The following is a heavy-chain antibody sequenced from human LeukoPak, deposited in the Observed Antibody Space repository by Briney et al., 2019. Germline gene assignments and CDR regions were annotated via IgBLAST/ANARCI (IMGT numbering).Heavy chain of an antibody. J-gene: IGHJ5*02. CDR2: INTNAGNP. Sequence: GASVKVSCKASGYMFTNYAMNWVRQAPGQGLEWMGRINTNAGNPTYAQGFTGRFVFSLDTSVSTAYLQISSLKAEDTAVYYCAKVFVDLEWSNWFDPWGQGTLVTVSS. D-gene: IGHD3-3*01. V-gene: IGHV7-4-1*02. CDR1: GYMFTNYA. CDR3: AKVFVDLEWSNWFDP.